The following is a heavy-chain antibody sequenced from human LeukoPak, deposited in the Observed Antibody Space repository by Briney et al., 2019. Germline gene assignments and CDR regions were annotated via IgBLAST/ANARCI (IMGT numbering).Heavy chain of an antibody. CDR1: GFTFSSYS. CDR2: ISGSSSYI. J-gene: IGHJ4*02. D-gene: IGHD3-10*01. V-gene: IGHV3-21*01. CDR3: ASVRVAGTGY. Sequence: GGSLRLSCAASGFTFSSYSMNWVRQAPGKGLEWVSSISGSSSYIYYADSVKGRFTISRDNAKNSLYLQMNSLRAEDTAVYYCASVRVAGTGYWGQGTLVTVSS.